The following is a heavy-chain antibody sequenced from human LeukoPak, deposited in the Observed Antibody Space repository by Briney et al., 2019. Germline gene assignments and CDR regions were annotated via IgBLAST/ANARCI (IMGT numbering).Heavy chain of an antibody. D-gene: IGHD1-1*01. J-gene: IGHJ6*02. V-gene: IGHV3-21*01. CDR3: AREMNDRELDFYYGMDV. CDR2: LSSSSSDI. Sequence: GGSLRLSCAASGFTFTSYTMNWARQAPGKGLEWVSSLSSSSSDISYADSLKGRFTISRDNAHNLLYVQMNSLRAEDTAVYFCAREMNDRELDFYYGMDVRGQGTTVTVSS. CDR1: GFTFTSYT.